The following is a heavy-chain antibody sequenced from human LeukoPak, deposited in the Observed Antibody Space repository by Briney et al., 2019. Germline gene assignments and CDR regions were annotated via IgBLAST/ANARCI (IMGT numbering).Heavy chain of an antibody. V-gene: IGHV3-23*01. CDR2: ISGSGGST. D-gene: IGHD1-26*01. CDR3: AKGGVGASFDY. Sequence: GGSLRLSCAASGFTFSSYAMSWVRQAPGKGLEWVSAISGSGGSTYYADSVKGRFTISRDNSKNTLYLQMSSLRVEDTAAYYCAKGGVGASFDYWGQGTLVTVSS. CDR1: GFTFSSYA. J-gene: IGHJ4*02.